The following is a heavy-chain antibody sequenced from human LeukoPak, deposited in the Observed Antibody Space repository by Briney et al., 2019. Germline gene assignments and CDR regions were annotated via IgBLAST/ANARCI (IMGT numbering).Heavy chain of an antibody. V-gene: IGHV4-34*01. CDR3: ARDHYGGTLFDY. Sequence: SETLSLTCAVYGGSFSGYYWSWIRQPPGKGLEWIGEINHSGSTNYNPSLKSRVTISVDTSKNQFPLKLSSVTAADTAVYYCARDHYGGTLFDYWGQGTLVTVSS. CDR2: INHSGST. D-gene: IGHD4-23*01. CDR1: GGSFSGYY. J-gene: IGHJ4*02.